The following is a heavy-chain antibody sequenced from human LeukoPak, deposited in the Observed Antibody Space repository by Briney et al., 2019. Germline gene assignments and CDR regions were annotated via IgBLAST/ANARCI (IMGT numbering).Heavy chain of an antibody. V-gene: IGHV2-70*11. D-gene: IGHD2-15*01. CDR2: IDWDDDK. J-gene: IGHJ5*02. CDR3: ARMWASSGTRNIWFDP. Sequence: SGPALVKPTQTRTLTCTFSGFSLSTSGMCVSWIRQPPGKALEWLARIDWDDDKYYSTSLKTRLTISKDTSKNQVVLTMTNMDPVDTGTYYCARMWASSGTRNIWFDPWGQGTLVTVSS. CDR1: GFSLSTSGMC.